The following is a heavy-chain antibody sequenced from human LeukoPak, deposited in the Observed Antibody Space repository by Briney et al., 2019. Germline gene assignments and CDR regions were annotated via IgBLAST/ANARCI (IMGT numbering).Heavy chain of an antibody. D-gene: IGHD3-16*02. V-gene: IGHV4-34*01. CDR1: GGSFSGYY. CDR3: ARAFSDYVWGSYRSDAFDI. Sequence: SETLSLTCAVCGGSFSGYYWNWIRQPPGKGLEWIGEINHSGSTNYNPSLKSRVTISVDTSKNQFPLKLSSVTAADTAVYYCARAFSDYVWGSYRSDAFDIWGQGTMDTVSS. CDR2: INHSGST. J-gene: IGHJ3*02.